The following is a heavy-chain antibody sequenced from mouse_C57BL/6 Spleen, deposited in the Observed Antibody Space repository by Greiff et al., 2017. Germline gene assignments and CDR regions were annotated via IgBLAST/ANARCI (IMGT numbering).Heavy chain of an antibody. V-gene: IGHV1-9*01. CDR3: AKNSKLGRGAMDY. Sequence: QVQLQQSGAELMKPGASVKLSCKATGYTFTGYWIEWVKQRPGHGLEWIGEILPGSGSTNYNEKFKGKATFTADTSSNTAYMQLSSQTTEDSAIYYCAKNSKLGRGAMDYWGQGTSVTVSS. CDR2: ILPGSGST. D-gene: IGHD4-1*01. CDR1: GYTFTGYW. J-gene: IGHJ4*01.